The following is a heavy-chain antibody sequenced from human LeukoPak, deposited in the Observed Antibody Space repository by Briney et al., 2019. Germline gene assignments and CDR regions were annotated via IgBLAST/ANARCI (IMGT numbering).Heavy chain of an antibody. D-gene: IGHD2-2*01. Sequence: SETLSLTCTVSGGSISSSSYYWGWIRQPPGKGLEWIGSIYYSGGTYYNPSLKSRVTISVDKSKNQFSLNLTSVTAADTAVYFCARAPRAYCSTTGSCFQDYWGQGTLVTVSS. CDR1: GGSISSSSYY. J-gene: IGHJ4*02. CDR3: ARAPRAYCSTTGSCFQDY. CDR2: IYYSGGT. V-gene: IGHV4-39*07.